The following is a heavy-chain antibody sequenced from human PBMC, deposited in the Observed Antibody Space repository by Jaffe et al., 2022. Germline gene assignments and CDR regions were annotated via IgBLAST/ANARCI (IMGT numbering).Heavy chain of an antibody. J-gene: IGHJ2*01. CDR2: IYTSGST. CDR1: GGSISSGSYY. CDR3: ARDRSPSFPYWYFDL. V-gene: IGHV4-61*02. Sequence: QVQLQESGPGLVKPSQTLSLTCTVSGGSISSGSYYWSWIRQPAGKGLEWIGRIYTSGSTNYNPSLKSRVTISVDTSKNQFSLKLSSVTAADTAVYYCARDRSPSFPYWYFDLWGRGTLVTVSS.